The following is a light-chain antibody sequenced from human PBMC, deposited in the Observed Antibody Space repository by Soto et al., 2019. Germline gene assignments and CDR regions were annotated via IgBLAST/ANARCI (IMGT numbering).Light chain of an antibody. J-gene: IGKJ4*01. CDR2: SAS. CDR3: QQLDRYPFT. CDR1: LGISSY. V-gene: IGKV1-9*01. Sequence: DIQLTQSPSFLSASVGDRVTITCRASLGISSYLAWYQQKPGKVPRLLIYSASTLQSGVPSRFSGSGSGTEFTHTISSLQPEDFASYYCQQLDRYPFTFGGGTKVEI.